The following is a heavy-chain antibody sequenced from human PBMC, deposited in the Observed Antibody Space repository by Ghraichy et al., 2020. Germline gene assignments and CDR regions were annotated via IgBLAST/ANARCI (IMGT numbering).Heavy chain of an antibody. J-gene: IGHJ6*02. CDR3: ARDGDIVVVPAAMARLYYYYYGMDV. CDR1: GYTFTSYG. V-gene: IGHV1-18*04. D-gene: IGHD2-2*01. Sequence: ASVKVSCKASGYTFTSYGISWVRQAPGQGLEWMGWISAYNGNTNYAQKLQGRVTMTTDTSTSTAYMELRSLRSDDTAVYYCARDGDIVVVPAAMARLYYYYYGMDVWGQGTTVTVSS. CDR2: ISAYNGNT.